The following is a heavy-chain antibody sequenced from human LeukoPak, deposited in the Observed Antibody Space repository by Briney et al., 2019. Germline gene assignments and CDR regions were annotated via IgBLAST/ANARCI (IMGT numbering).Heavy chain of an antibody. CDR2: INPDGSGK. CDR1: GFTLSTYW. V-gene: IGHV3-7*01. Sequence: GGSLRLSCEASGFTLSTYWMNWVHQVPGEGLDWVANINPDGSGKRYVDSVKSRFTIARDNADNSLSLQMNSLRAEDTAVYYCARVLGSYGDSAYWGQGTLVTVSS. J-gene: IGHJ4*02. CDR3: ARVLGSYGDSAY. D-gene: IGHD4-17*01.